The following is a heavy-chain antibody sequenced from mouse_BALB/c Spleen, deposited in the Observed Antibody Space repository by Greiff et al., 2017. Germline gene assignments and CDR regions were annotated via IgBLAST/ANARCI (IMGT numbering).Heavy chain of an antibody. V-gene: IGHV1-9*01. CDR3: ARSERLRRDYYAMDY. CDR2: ILPGSGST. D-gene: IGHD2-2*01. J-gene: IGHJ4*01. Sequence: QVQLKQSGAELLKPGASVKISCKATGYTFSSYWIEWVKQRPGHGLEWIGEILPGSGSTNYNEKFKGKATFTADTSSNTAYMQLSSLTSEDSAVYYCARSERLRRDYYAMDYWGQGTSVTVSS. CDR1: GYTFSSYW.